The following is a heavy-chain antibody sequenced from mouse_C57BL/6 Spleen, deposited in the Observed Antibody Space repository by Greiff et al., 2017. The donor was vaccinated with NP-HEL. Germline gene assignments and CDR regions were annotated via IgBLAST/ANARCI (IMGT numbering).Heavy chain of an antibody. CDR2: IYPGDGDT. CDR1: GYAFSSSW. D-gene: IGHD2-4*01. Sequence: QVQLQQSGPELVKPGASVKISCKASGYAFSSSWMNWVKQRPGKGLEWIGRIYPGDGDTNYNGKFKGKATLTADKSSSTAYMQLSSLTSEDSAVYFCARRRGIYYDYDGGYAMDYWGQGTSVTVSS. J-gene: IGHJ4*01. CDR3: ARRRGIYYDYDGGYAMDY. V-gene: IGHV1-82*01.